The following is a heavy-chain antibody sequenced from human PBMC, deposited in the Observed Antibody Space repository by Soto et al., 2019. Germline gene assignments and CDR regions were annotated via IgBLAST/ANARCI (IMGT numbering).Heavy chain of an antibody. V-gene: IGHV3-15*07. CDR3: TTDPYSTMIEVRFDY. D-gene: IGHD3-22*01. CDR2: IKSKALGGTT. CDR1: GFAFNNAW. Sequence: GSLRLSCAGSGFAFNNAWINWVRQAPGKGLEWVGRIKSKALGGTTDFAAPVRGRFAITRDDSRNMAYMQMNSLNTEDTAVYYCTTDPYSTMIEVRFDYWGHGTLVTVSS. J-gene: IGHJ4*01.